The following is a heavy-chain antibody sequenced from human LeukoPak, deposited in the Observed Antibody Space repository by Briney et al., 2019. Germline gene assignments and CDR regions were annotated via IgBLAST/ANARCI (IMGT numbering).Heavy chain of an antibody. CDR1: GFTFSRNV. J-gene: IGHJ6*03. CDR2: ISYDGNNK. V-gene: IGHV3-30*01. CDR3: ARGGILTGPYYYFYYMDV. Sequence: GGSLRLSCAASGFTFSRNVMHWVRQAPGKGLEWVAPISYDGNNKFYADSVKGRFTISRDNSRNTLYLQMNSLRGEDAAVYSCARGGILTGPYYYFYYMDVWGKGTAVTVSS. D-gene: IGHD3-16*01.